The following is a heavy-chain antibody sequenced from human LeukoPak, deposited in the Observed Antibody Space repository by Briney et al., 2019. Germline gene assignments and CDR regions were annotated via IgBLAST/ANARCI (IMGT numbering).Heavy chain of an antibody. CDR1: GFTFTTYA. V-gene: IGHV3-23*01. Sequence: PGGSLRLSCAASGFTFTTYAMTWVRQAPGKGREWVSIISGNGGNTYYAVSVKGRFAISRDNSKNTAYLQMNSLRTEDTAVYYCTKAATRSTFDFWAQGTMVTVSS. CDR3: TKAATRSTFDF. D-gene: IGHD4-11*01. J-gene: IGHJ3*01. CDR2: ISGNGGNT.